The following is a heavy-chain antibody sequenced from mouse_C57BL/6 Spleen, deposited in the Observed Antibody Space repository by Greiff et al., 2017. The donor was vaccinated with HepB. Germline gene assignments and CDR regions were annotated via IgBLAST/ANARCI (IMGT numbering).Heavy chain of an antibody. Sequence: EVKLMESGEGLVKPGGSLKLSCAASGFTFSSYAMSWVRQTPEKRLEWVAYISSGGDYIYYADTVKGRFTISRDNARNTLYLQMSSLKSEDTAMYYCTRGAYYSNFFDYWGQGTTLTVSS. CDR2: ISSGGDYI. CDR1: GFTFSSYA. J-gene: IGHJ2*01. V-gene: IGHV5-9-1*02. CDR3: TRGAYYSNFFDY. D-gene: IGHD2-5*01.